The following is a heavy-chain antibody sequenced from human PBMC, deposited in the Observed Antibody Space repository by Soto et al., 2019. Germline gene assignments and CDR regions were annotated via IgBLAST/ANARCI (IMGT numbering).Heavy chain of an antibody. D-gene: IGHD6-19*01. CDR2: TYYRSKWGN. V-gene: IGHV6-1*01. Sequence: SQTLSLTCAISGDSVSSNSAAWNWIRQSPSRGLEWLGRTYYRSKWGNDYAASVKSRITVNPDTSKNQFSLQLNSVTPEDTAVYYCAKTIAVAGLYYFDYWGQGTLVTVSS. CDR3: AKTIAVAGLYYFDY. J-gene: IGHJ4*02. CDR1: GDSVSSNSAA.